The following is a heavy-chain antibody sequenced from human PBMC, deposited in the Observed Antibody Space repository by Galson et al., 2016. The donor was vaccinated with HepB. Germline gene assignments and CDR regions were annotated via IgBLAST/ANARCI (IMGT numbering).Heavy chain of an antibody. D-gene: IGHD3-10*01. CDR2: ISYSGST. Sequence: SETLSLTCTVSGDSISSSSYYWGWIRQPPGKGLELIATISYSGSTYYNPSLESRVTMSVDTSKNQFSLKLSSVTAADTAVYFCARVLPWFGEVSNYFDLWGQGTLVTVSS. J-gene: IGHJ4*02. CDR1: GDSISSSSYY. V-gene: IGHV4-39*01. CDR3: ARVLPWFGEVSNYFDL.